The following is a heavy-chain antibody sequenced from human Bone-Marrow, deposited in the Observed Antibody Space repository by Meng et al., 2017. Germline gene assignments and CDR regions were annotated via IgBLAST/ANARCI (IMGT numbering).Heavy chain of an antibody. D-gene: IGHD4-17*01. V-gene: IGHV3-21*01. CDR1: GFTFSSYS. Sequence: GGSLRLSCAASGFTFSSYSMNWVRQAPGKGLKWVSSISSSSSYIYYADSVKGRFTISRDNAKNSLYPQMNSLRAEDTAVYYCARETPSNRDYGINWFDPWGHG. CDR2: ISSSSSYI. J-gene: IGHJ5*02. CDR3: ARETPSNRDYGINWFDP.